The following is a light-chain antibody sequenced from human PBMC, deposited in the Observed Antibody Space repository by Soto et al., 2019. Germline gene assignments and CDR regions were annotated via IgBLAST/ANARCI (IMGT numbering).Light chain of an antibody. CDR2: AAS. CDR1: QSISSY. V-gene: IGKV1-39*01. J-gene: IGKJ1*01. Sequence: DIQMTQSPSSLSASVGDRVTITCRASQSISSYLNWYQQKPGKAPKLLIYAASSLQSGFPSRFSGCGSGTDFTLTISSLQPEDFATYDCEQSYSTPPTFGQGTKVEIK. CDR3: EQSYSTPPT.